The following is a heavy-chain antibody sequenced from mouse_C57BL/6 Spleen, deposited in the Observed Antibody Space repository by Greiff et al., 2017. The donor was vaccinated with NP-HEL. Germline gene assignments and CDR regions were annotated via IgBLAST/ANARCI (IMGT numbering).Heavy chain of an antibody. CDR1: GYTFTSYW. Sequence: QVQLQQPGTELVKPGASVKMSCKASGYTFTSYWMHWVKQRPGQGLEWIGNINPSNGGANYNEKFKSKATLTVDKSSSTAYMQLSSLTSEDSAVYYCARSYGNYPYYFDYWGQGTTLTVSS. CDR2: INPSNGGA. V-gene: IGHV1-53*01. D-gene: IGHD2-1*01. J-gene: IGHJ2*01. CDR3: ARSYGNYPYYFDY.